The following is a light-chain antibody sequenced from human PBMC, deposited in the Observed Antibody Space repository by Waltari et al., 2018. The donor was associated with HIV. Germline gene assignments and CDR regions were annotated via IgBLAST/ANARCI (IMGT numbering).Light chain of an antibody. CDR1: QNINNY. J-gene: IGKJ5*01. Sequence: DIQMTQSPSSLSASVGDTVTITCRASQNINNYLNWYQQRPGKPPNLLIYGASSLQPGAPSRFSARAAGANFTLTITRLQPEDFASYYCQQSFSAAITLGQGTRL. CDR3: QQSFSAAIT. V-gene: IGKV1-39*01. CDR2: GAS.